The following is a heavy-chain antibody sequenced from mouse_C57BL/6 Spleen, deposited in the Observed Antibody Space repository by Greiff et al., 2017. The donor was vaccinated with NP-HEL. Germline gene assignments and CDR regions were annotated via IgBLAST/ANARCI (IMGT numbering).Heavy chain of an antibody. CDR1: GFTFSDYG. V-gene: IGHV5-17*01. CDR2: ISSGSSTI. J-gene: IGHJ2*01. CDR3: ARQDGYYVGY. Sequence: EVQLQQSGGGLVKPGGSLKLSCAASGFTFSDYGMHWVRQAPEKGLEWVAYISSGSSTIYYADTVKGRFTISRDNAKNTLFLQMTSLRSEDTAMYYCARQDGYYVGYWGQGTTLTVSS. D-gene: IGHD2-3*01.